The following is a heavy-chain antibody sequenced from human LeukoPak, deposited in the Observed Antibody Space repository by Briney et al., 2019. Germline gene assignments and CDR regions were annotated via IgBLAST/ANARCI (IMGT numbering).Heavy chain of an antibody. CDR1: GFTFISYG. Sequence: PGRSLRLSCAASGFTFISYGMHWVRQAPGKGREWGAVISYDGSNKYYADSVKGRFTISRDNSKNTLYLQMNSLRAEDTAVYYCAKAPEYCSGGSCYPAFDIWGQGTMVTVSS. CDR3: AKAPEYCSGGSCYPAFDI. J-gene: IGHJ3*02. V-gene: IGHV3-30*18. D-gene: IGHD2-15*01. CDR2: ISYDGSNK.